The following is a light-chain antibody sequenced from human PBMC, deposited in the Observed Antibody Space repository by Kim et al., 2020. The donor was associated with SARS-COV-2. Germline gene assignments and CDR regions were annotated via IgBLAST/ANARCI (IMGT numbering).Light chain of an antibody. Sequence: SELTQDPAVSVALGQTDRITCQGDSLRSYYATWYQQKPGQAPKVVIYGKDNRPSGVPDRFSGSTSGNTAYLTITGTQAGDEADYYCNSRDSNDYVVFGG. V-gene: IGLV3-19*01. CDR3: NSRDSNDYVV. J-gene: IGLJ2*01. CDR1: SLRSYY. CDR2: GKD.